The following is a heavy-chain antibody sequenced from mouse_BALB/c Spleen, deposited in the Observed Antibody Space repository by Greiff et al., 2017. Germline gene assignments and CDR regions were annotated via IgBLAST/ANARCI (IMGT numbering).Heavy chain of an antibody. D-gene: IGHD2-2*01. CDR1: GYSFTDYI. J-gene: IGHJ2*01. CDR3: AQVGYDVETNY. Sequence: VQLQQTGPELVKPGASVKISCKASGYSFTDYIMLWVKQSHGKSLEWIGNINPYYGSTSYNLKFKGKATLTVDKSSSTAYMQLNSLTSEDSAVYYCAQVGYDVETNYWGQGTTLTVSS. CDR2: INPYYGST. V-gene: IGHV1-39*01.